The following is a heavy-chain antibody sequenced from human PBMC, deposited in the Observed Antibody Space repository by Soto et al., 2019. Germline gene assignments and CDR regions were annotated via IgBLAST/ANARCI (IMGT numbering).Heavy chain of an antibody. J-gene: IGHJ6*02. D-gene: IGHD3-3*01. CDR2: MIGSGGST. Sequence: GSVRLSCGASGFTFSNYAMSWVRQAPGKGLEWVSAMIGSGGSTYYADSVKGRFTISRDNFKNTLSLQMNSLRAEDTAVYYCAKASDYDFXSGYSSTDRYYYYGMDVWGQGTTVTVSS. V-gene: IGHV3-23*01. CDR1: GFTFSNYA. CDR3: AKASDYDFXSGYSSTDRYYYYGMDV.